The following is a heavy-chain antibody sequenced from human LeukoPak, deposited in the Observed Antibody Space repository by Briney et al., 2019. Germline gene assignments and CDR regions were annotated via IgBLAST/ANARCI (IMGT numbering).Heavy chain of an antibody. Sequence: PSETLSLTCTVSGGSISSSSYYWGWIRQPPGKGLEWIGYIYYSGSTNYNPSLKSRVTISVDTSKNQFSLKLSSVTAADTAVYYCARVYRVGDPTEDWAQGTLVTVSS. J-gene: IGHJ4*02. D-gene: IGHD3-16*02. CDR3: ARVYRVGDPTED. V-gene: IGHV4-61*05. CDR2: IYYSGST. CDR1: GGSISSSSYY.